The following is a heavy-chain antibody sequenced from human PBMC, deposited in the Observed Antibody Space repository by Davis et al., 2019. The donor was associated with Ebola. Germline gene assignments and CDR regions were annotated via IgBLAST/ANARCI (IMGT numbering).Heavy chain of an antibody. V-gene: IGHV3-64D*06. CDR3: VKDREGYCSSTSCYSPYYFDY. J-gene: IGHJ4*02. Sequence: PGGSLRLSCSASGFTFSSYAMHWVRQAPGKGLEYVSAISSNGGSTYYADSVKGRFTISRDNSKNTLYLQMSSLRAEDTAVYYCVKDREGYCSSTSCYSPYYFDYWGQGTLVTVSS. CDR2: ISSNGGST. CDR1: GFTFSSYA. D-gene: IGHD2-2*01.